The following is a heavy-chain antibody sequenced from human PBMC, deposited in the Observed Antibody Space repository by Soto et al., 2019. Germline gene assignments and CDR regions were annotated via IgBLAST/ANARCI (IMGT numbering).Heavy chain of an antibody. Sequence: HVQLVQSGAEVKKPGSSVKVSCKASGGTFSSYAISWVRQAPGQGLEWMGGIIPIFGTANYEQQFQGRVTITAEESTSTANMELSSLTTDDTAVYYCARDVIAAAGTAGWGQGTLVTVSS. J-gene: IGHJ4*02. CDR1: GGTFSSYA. D-gene: IGHD6-13*01. CDR3: ARDVIAAAGTAG. CDR2: IIPIFGTA. V-gene: IGHV1-69*12.